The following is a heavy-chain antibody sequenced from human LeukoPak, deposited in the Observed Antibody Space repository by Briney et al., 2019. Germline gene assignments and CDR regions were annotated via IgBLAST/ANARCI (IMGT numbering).Heavy chain of an antibody. Sequence: SETLSLTCTVSGGSTSSYYWTWIRQPPGKGLEWIGYIYSSGSTKYNPSLKSRVTISLDTSKNQFSLRLSSVTAADTAVYYCARGYSSNWNWFDPWGQGTLVTVSS. V-gene: IGHV4-59*01. CDR1: GGSTSSYY. CDR3: ARGYSSNWNWFDP. J-gene: IGHJ5*02. CDR2: IYSSGST. D-gene: IGHD6-13*01.